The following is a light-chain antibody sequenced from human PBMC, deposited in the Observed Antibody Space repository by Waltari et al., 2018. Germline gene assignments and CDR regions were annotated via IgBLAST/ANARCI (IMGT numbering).Light chain of an antibody. CDR2: GAT. V-gene: IGKV1-39*01. J-gene: IGKJ5*01. CDR1: QSIRSY. CDR3: QQSYSIPIT. Sequence: DIQMTQSPSSLSASVGDRVTITCRASQSIRSYLNWYQQKPGKAPKFLIYGATSLQSWVPSRFSGSGSGTDFTLTISSLQPEDFATYYCQQSYSIPITFGQGTRLEIK.